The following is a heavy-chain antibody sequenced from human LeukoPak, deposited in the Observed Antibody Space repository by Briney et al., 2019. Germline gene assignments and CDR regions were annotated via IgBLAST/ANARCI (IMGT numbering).Heavy chain of an antibody. CDR1: GYTFTSYG. CDR2: MNPNSGNT. Sequence: ASVKVSCKASGYTFTSYGINWVRQATGQGLEWMGWMNPNSGNTGYAQKFQGRVTITRNTSISTACMELSSLRSEDTAVYYCARWVSVTESDYWGQGTLVTVSS. V-gene: IGHV1-8*03. J-gene: IGHJ4*02. D-gene: IGHD4-17*01. CDR3: ARWVSVTESDY.